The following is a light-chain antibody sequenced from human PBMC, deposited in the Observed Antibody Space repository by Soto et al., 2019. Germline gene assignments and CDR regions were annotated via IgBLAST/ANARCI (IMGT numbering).Light chain of an antibody. Sequence: QSVLTQPPSVSAAPGQKVTISCSGSSSNIGGNSVSWYQQLPGTAPKLLIYDNNKRPSGIPDRFSGSKSGTSATLGITGPQTGDEADYYCGTWDSSLSVYVIGTGTKVTVL. CDR2: DNN. CDR3: GTWDSSLSVYV. J-gene: IGLJ1*01. V-gene: IGLV1-51*01. CDR1: SSNIGGNS.